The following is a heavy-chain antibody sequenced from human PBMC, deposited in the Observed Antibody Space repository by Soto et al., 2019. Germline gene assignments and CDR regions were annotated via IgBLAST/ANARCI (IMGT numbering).Heavy chain of an antibody. CDR3: ARDLAKGGGGAGFDY. Sequence: QVQLVQSGAEVKKPGASVNVSCKASGYTFTVYYMHWVRQAPGQGLEWMGWINPKSGGTMYPQKFQGRVTMTWYTSIITAYMALTRLRSDDTAVYYCARDLAKGGGGAGFDYWGQGTLVTVSS. J-gene: IGHJ4*02. V-gene: IGHV1-2*02. CDR2: INPKSGGT. D-gene: IGHD3-16*01. CDR1: GYTFTVYY.